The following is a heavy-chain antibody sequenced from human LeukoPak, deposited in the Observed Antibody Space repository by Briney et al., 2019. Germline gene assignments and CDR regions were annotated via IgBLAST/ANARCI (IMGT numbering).Heavy chain of an antibody. V-gene: IGHV1-69*04. Sequence: SVKVSCKASGGTFSSYGISWVRQAPGQGLEWMGRIIPIFGIANYAQKFQGRVTITADKSTSTAYMELSSLTSEDTAVYYCASDQNSYGSGSYPDYWGQGTLVTVSS. D-gene: IGHD3-10*01. CDR1: GGTFSSYG. J-gene: IGHJ4*02. CDR3: ASDQNSYGSGSYPDY. CDR2: IIPIFGIA.